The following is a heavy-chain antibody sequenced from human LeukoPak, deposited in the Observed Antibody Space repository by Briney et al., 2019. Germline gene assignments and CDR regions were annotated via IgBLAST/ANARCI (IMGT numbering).Heavy chain of an antibody. V-gene: IGHV3-53*01. CDR2: IYTGGST. J-gene: IGHJ4*02. CDR1: GFTVSNNH. D-gene: IGHD3-22*01. Sequence: GGSLRLSCAASGFTVSNNHMSWVRQAPGKGLKWVSVIYTGGSTYYADSVKGRFTISRDNSKNTLYLQMNSLRAEDTAMYYCAREHSGYSYFDYWGQGTLVTVSS. CDR3: AREHSGYSYFDY.